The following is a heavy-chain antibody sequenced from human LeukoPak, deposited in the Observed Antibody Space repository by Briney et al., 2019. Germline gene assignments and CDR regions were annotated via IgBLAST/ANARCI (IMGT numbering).Heavy chain of an antibody. CDR3: AKNPMVVVVIHEFDY. CDR1: GFTFSDYY. J-gene: IGHJ4*02. D-gene: IGHD3-22*01. CDR2: ISGSGDNS. V-gene: IGHV3-23*01. Sequence: GSLRLSCAASGFTFSDYYMSWIRQAPGKGLEWVSAISGSGDNSYYADSVKGRVTISRDNSKNTLYLQMDRLRAEDTAMYYCAKNPMVVVVIHEFDYWGQGTLVTVSS.